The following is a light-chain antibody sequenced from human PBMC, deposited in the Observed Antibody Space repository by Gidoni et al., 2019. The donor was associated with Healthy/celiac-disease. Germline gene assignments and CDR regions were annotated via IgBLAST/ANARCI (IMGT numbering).Light chain of an antibody. CDR3: GTWDSSLSAGQV. V-gene: IGLV1-51*01. Sequence: VTISCSGSSSNIGNNYVSWYQQLPGTAPKLLIYDNNKRPSGIPDRFSGSKSGTSATLGITGLQTGDEADYYCGTWDSSLSAGQVFGGGTKLTVL. CDR2: DNN. CDR1: SSNIGNNY. J-gene: IGLJ3*02.